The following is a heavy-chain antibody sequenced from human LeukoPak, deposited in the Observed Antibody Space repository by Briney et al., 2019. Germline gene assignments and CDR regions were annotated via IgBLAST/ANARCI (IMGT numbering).Heavy chain of an antibody. CDR2: IKSKTDGGTT. V-gene: IGHV3-15*01. Sequence: GGSLRLSCAASGFTFSNAWMSWVRQAPGKGLEWVGRIKSKTDGGTTDYAAPVKGRFTISRDDSKNTLYLQMNGLKTEDTAVYYCTTALGTYYYGSGSYYNQVDYWGQGTLVTVSS. D-gene: IGHD3-10*01. CDR3: TTALGTYYYGSGSYYNQVDY. J-gene: IGHJ4*02. CDR1: GFTFSNAW.